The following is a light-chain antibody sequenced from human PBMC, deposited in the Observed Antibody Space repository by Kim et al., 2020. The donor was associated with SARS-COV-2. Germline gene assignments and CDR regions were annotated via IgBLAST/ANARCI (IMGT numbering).Light chain of an antibody. Sequence: LGQTVRITCQGDSLRSYYASWYQQKPGQAPVLVIYGKNNRPSGIPDRFSGSSSGNTASLTITGAQAEDEADYYCNSRDSSGNIWVFGGGTQLTVL. CDR3: NSRDSSGNIWV. CDR1: SLRSYY. J-gene: IGLJ3*02. V-gene: IGLV3-19*01. CDR2: GKN.